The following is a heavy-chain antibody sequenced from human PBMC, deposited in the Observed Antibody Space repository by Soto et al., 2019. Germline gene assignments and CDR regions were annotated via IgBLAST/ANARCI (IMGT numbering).Heavy chain of an antibody. CDR3: ARETRIAVAGTRGFDY. D-gene: IGHD6-19*01. J-gene: IGHJ4*02. CDR1: GFTFSSYA. V-gene: IGHV3-30-3*01. Sequence: GGSLRLSCAASGFTFSSYAMHWVRQAPGKGLEWVAVISYDGSNKYYADSVKGRFTISRDKSRNTLYLQMNSLRAEDTAVYYCARETRIAVAGTRGFDYWGQGTLVTVSS. CDR2: ISYDGSNK.